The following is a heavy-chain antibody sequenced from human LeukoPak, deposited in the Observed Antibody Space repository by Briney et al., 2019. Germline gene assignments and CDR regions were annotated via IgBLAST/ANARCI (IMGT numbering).Heavy chain of an antibody. J-gene: IGHJ4*02. D-gene: IGHD1-26*01. CDR3: ARTRVPGSYSPKGPFDY. V-gene: IGHV4-39*07. Sequence: SETLSLTCTVSGGSISSSSYYWGWIGQPPGKGLEWIGSIYYSGSTYYNPSLKSRVTISVDTSKNQFSLKVSSVTAADTAVYYCARTRVPGSYSPKGPFDYWGLGTLVTVSS. CDR2: IYYSGST. CDR1: GGSISSSSYY.